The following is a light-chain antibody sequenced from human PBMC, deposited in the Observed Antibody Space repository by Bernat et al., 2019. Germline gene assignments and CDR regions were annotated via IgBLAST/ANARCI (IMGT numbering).Light chain of an antibody. V-gene: IGLV1-47*01. CDR3: ATWEDSLRGCV. CDR2: SNY. Sequence: QSVLTQPPSASGTPGQKVTISCSGASSNIGTNYVCWYQQVPGTAPRLLNYSNYKRPSGVPDRFSGSQSGTSASLAISGLRSEDEADYYCATWEDSLRGCVFGGGTKLTVL. J-gene: IGLJ3*02. CDR1: SSNIGTNY.